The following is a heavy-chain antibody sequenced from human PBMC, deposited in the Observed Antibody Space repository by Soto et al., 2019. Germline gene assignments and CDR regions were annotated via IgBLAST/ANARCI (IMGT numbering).Heavy chain of an antibody. Sequence: PGGSLRLSCAASGFTFSSYSMNWVRQAPGKGLEWVSSISSSSSYIYYADSVKGRFTISRDNAKNSLYLQMNSLRAEDTALYYCAKDRGIAAAGPYYYYGMDVWGQGTTVTVSS. V-gene: IGHV3-21*04. CDR2: ISSSSSYI. J-gene: IGHJ6*02. CDR1: GFTFSSYS. CDR3: AKDRGIAAAGPYYYYGMDV. D-gene: IGHD6-13*01.